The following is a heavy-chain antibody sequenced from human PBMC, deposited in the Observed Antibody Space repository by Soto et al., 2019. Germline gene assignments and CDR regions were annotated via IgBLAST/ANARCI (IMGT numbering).Heavy chain of an antibody. CDR2: IVPSVDTT. Sequence: QVQLVQSGTEVKKPGASVKVSCKASGGTFSRSGFHWVRQAPGQGLEWMGMIVPSVDTTNYAQKFQARVTISADQFTITVYMELRSLRSEDTAVYYCARCPLPPDTADPYAVDVWGQGTRVIVSS. J-gene: IGHJ6*02. CDR3: ARCPLPPDTADPYAVDV. CDR1: GGTFSRSG. D-gene: IGHD5-18*01. V-gene: IGHV1-69*18.